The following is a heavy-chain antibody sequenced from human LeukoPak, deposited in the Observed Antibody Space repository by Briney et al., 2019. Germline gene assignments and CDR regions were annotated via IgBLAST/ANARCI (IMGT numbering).Heavy chain of an antibody. D-gene: IGHD3-16*02. CDR3: ARDRDYDYVWGSYRPDYFDY. V-gene: IGHV3-21*01. J-gene: IGHJ4*02. CDR1: GSTFSSYT. CDR2: ITSSSYI. Sequence: GGSLRLSCAASGSTFSSYTINWVRQAPGKGLEWASSITSSSYIYYADSVKGRFTISRDNAKNSLYLQMNSLRAEGTAVYYCARDRDYDYVWGSYRPDYFDYWGQGTLVTVSS.